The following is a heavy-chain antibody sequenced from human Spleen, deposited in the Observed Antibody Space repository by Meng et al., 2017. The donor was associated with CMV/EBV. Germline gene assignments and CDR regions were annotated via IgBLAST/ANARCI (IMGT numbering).Heavy chain of an antibody. CDR3: ARGHSAFDI. Sequence: GESLKISCGASGFSVSNNYMSWVRQAPGKGLEWVSIIYSGGTTYYADSVKGRFTISRDHSKNTLNLQMNSLRAEDTAVYYCARGHSAFDIWGQGTMVTVSS. J-gene: IGHJ3*02. CDR1: GFSVSNNY. CDR2: IYSGGTT. V-gene: IGHV3-66*02.